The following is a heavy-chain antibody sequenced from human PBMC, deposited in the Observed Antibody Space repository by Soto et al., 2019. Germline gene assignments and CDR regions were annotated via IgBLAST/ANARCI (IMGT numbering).Heavy chain of an antibody. CDR1: GFTFGTYA. V-gene: IGHV3-23*01. D-gene: IGHD6-6*01. Sequence: LRLSCAASGFTFGTYAMTWVRQAPGKGLERVSVITGSGSSSYYADSVKGRFTISRDNSKNTLYLQMNSLRAEDTAVYYCAKDRYSSSYYYFDYWGQGTLVTVSS. CDR3: AKDRYSSSYYYFDY. J-gene: IGHJ4*02. CDR2: ITGSGSSS.